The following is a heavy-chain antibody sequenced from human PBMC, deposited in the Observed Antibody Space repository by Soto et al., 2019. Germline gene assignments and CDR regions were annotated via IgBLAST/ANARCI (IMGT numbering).Heavy chain of an antibody. V-gene: IGHV4-59*01. Sequence: SETLSLTCTVSGGSISSYYWSWIRQPPGKGLEWIGYIYYSGSTNYNPSLKSRVTISVDTSKNQFSLKLSSVTAADTAVYYCARVSSYGRYFYCWGQGTLVTVSS. CDR3: ARVSSYGRYFYC. CDR1: GGSISSYY. J-gene: IGHJ4*02. D-gene: IGHD5-18*01. CDR2: IYYSGST.